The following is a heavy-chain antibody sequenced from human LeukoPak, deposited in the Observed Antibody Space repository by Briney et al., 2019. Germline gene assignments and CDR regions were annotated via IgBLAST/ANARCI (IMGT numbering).Heavy chain of an antibody. Sequence: PGGSLRLSCAASGFTFSDYYMSWIRQAPGKGLEWVSYISSSSSYTNYADSVKGRFTISRDNAKNSLYLQMNSLRAEGTAVYYCARDLVVVPAANGEYYYGMDVWGQGTTVTVSS. CDR3: ARDLVVVPAANGEYYYGMDV. CDR1: GFTFSDYY. D-gene: IGHD2-2*01. CDR2: ISSSSSYT. J-gene: IGHJ6*02. V-gene: IGHV3-11*05.